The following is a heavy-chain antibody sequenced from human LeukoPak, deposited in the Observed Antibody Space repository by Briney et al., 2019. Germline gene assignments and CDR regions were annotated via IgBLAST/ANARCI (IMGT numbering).Heavy chain of an antibody. Sequence: SQTLSLTCTVSGGSISSGGYYWSWIRQPPGKGLEWIGYIYHSGSTYYNPSLKSRVTISVDRSKNQFSLKLSSVTAADTAVYYCARVAAAGTVDWFDPWGQGTLVTVSS. CDR2: IYHSGST. CDR3: ARVAAAGTVDWFDP. J-gene: IGHJ5*02. V-gene: IGHV4-30-2*01. D-gene: IGHD6-13*01. CDR1: GGSISSGGYY.